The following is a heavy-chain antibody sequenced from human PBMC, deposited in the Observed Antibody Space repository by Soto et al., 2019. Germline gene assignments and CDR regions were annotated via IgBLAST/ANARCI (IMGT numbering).Heavy chain of an antibody. CDR3: ARDSRDYGDYVDNWFDP. CDR1: GYTFTSYG. Sequence: ASVKVSCKASGYTFTSYGISWVRQAPGQGLEWMGWISAYNGTTNYAQKLQGRVTMTTDTSTSTAYMELRSLRSDDTAVYYCARDSRDYGDYVDNWFDPWGQGALVTVSS. J-gene: IGHJ5*02. D-gene: IGHD4-17*01. CDR2: ISAYNGTT. V-gene: IGHV1-18*01.